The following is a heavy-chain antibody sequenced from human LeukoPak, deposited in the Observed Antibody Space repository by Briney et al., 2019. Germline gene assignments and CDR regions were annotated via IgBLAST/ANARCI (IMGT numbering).Heavy chain of an antibody. CDR3: ARELVNSYGCFDY. J-gene: IGHJ4*02. CDR1: GFTFSSYS. Sequence: NPGGSLRLSCAASGFTFSSYSMNWVRQAPGKGLEWVSSISSSSSYIYYADSVKGRFTISRDNAKNSLYLQMNSLRAEDTAVYYCARELVNSYGCFDYWGQGTLVTVSS. CDR2: ISSSSSYI. V-gene: IGHV3-21*01. D-gene: IGHD4-17*01.